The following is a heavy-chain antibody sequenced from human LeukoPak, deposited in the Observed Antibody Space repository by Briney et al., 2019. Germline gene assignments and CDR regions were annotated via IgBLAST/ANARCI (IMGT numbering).Heavy chain of an antibody. CDR3: ARDLKTLDYGDYEDVVRGTGFDY. Sequence: GGSLRLSCAASGFTFSSHWMTWIRQAPGKGLEWVASIKKDVGEKFYVDSVKGRFTISRDNAKNSLYLHMNSLRAEDTAVYYCARDLKTLDYGDYEDVVRGTGFDYWGQGTLVTVSS. J-gene: IGHJ4*02. V-gene: IGHV3-7*01. D-gene: IGHD4-17*01. CDR1: GFTFSSHW. CDR2: IKKDVGEK.